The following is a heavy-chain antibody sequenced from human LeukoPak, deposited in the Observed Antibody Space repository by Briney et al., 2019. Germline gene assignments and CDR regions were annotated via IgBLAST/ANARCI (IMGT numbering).Heavy chain of an antibody. V-gene: IGHV4-34*01. Sequence: SETLSLTCAVYGGSFSGYYWSWIRQPPGKGLEWIGEINHSGSTNYNPSLKSRVTISVDTSKNQFSLKLSSVTAADTAVYYCASLYGSGKRWVDPWGQGTLVTVSS. CDR2: INHSGST. J-gene: IGHJ5*02. CDR1: GGSFSGYY. D-gene: IGHD3-10*01. CDR3: ASLYGSGKRWVDP.